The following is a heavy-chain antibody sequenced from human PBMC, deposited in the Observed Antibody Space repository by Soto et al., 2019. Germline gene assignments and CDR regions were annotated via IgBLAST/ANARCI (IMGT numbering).Heavy chain of an antibody. D-gene: IGHD3-10*01. CDR2: TSFDGNKN. J-gene: IGHJ6*02. CDR1: GFTFSNFG. CDR3: AKDQKDYSGSGTYYVPYGMVV. Sequence: QVQLVESGGGVVQPGRYLRLSCVASGFTFSNFGMHWVRQAPGKGLEWVALTSFDGNKNYYADSVKGRFTLSRDNSKNTLYLQRNSLRAEDTALYFCAKDQKDYSGSGTYYVPYGMVVWGQGTTVTVSS. V-gene: IGHV3-30*18.